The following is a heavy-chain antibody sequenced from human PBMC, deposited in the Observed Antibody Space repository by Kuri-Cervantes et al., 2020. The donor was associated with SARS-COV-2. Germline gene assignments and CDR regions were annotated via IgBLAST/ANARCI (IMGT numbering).Heavy chain of an antibody. CDR2: ISDSGINT. CDR3: AKARPSGGY. CDR1: GFTFSAYA. Sequence: LLLTCAASGFTFSAYAMSWDRQAPGRGLEWVSGISDSGINTYYPDSVRGRFTISRDNSKNMLYLQMHSLRVEDTAVYYCAKARPSGGYWGQGTLVTVSS. D-gene: IGHD4-23*01. V-gene: IGHV3-23*01. J-gene: IGHJ4*02.